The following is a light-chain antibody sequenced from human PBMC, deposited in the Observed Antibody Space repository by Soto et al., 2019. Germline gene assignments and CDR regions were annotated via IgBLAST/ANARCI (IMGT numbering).Light chain of an antibody. Sequence: TPPPSSLSASVGDRVTITCQAGKDISNYLNGYLQKTGKAPKLLIYDTSNVETGVPSRFSGSGSGTDFTFTISSLQPEDIATYYCQQYDNLPLTFGGATKVDI. CDR1: KDISNY. CDR3: QQYDNLPLT. CDR2: DTS. V-gene: IGKV1-33*01. J-gene: IGKJ4*01.